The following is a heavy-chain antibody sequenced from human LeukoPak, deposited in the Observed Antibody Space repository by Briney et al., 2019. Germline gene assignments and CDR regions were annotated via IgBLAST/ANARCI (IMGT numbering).Heavy chain of an antibody. CDR3: ARDLKNSGDYFDY. CDR1: GGTFSSYA. J-gene: IGHJ4*02. V-gene: IGHV1-2*04. CDR2: INPNSGGT. D-gene: IGHD6-25*01. Sequence: GASVKVSCKASGGTFSSYAISWVRQAPGQGFEWMGWINPNSGGTNYAQKFQGWVTMTRDTSISTAYMELSRLRSDDTAVYYCARDLKNSGDYFDYWGQGTLVTVSS.